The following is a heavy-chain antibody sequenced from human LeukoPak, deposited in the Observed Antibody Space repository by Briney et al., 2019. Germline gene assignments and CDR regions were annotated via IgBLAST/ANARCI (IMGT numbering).Heavy chain of an antibody. CDR3: ARHYYYDSSGYQPFAFDI. CDR2: IYYSGST. J-gene: IGHJ3*02. V-gene: IGHV4-59*01. Sequence: PSETLSLTCTVSGGSISSYYWSWIRQPPGKGLEWIGYIYYSGSTNYNPPLKSRVTISVDTSKNQFSLKLSSVTAADTAVYYCARHYYYDSSGYQPFAFDIWGQGTMVTVSS. D-gene: IGHD3-22*01. CDR1: GGSISSYY.